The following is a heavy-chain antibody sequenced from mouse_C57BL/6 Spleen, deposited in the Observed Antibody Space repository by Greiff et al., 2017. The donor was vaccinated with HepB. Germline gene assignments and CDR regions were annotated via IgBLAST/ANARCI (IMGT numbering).Heavy chain of an antibody. CDR3: ARGDYDERTGWFAY. Sequence: VQLQQSGPELVKPGASVKISCKASGYSFTDYNMNWVKQSNGKSLGLIGVINPNYGTTSYNQKFKGKATLTVDQSSSTAYMQLNSLTSEDSAVYYCARGDYDERTGWFAYWGQGTLVTVSA. CDR1: GYSFTDYN. CDR2: INPNYGTT. D-gene: IGHD2-4*01. J-gene: IGHJ3*01. V-gene: IGHV1-39*01.